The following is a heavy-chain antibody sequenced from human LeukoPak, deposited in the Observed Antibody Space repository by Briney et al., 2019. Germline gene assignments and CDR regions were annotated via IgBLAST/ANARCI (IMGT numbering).Heavy chain of an antibody. Sequence: SETLSLTCTVSGYSISSGYYWGWIRQPPGKGLEWIGSIYYSGSTYYNPSLKSRVTISVDTSKNQFSLKLSSVTAADTAVYYCATATFDYYDSSGYYYTWGQGTLVTVSS. CDR3: ATATFDYYDSSGYYYT. J-gene: IGHJ5*02. D-gene: IGHD3-22*01. V-gene: IGHV4-38-2*02. CDR1: GYSISSGYY. CDR2: IYYSGST.